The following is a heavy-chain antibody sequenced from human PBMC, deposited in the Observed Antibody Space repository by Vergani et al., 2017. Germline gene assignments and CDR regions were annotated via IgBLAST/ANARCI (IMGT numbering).Heavy chain of an antibody. V-gene: IGHV4-34*01. CDR1: GGSFTSYH. CDR3: ARVNTETNGHLCYDYYMDV. D-gene: IGHD4-11*01. J-gene: IGHJ6*03. Sequence: QVQLQQWGGGLLKPSETLSLTCVVNGGSFTSYHWTWIRQSPGEGLEWVGDIDHTERPHYNPSLKSRLTMSVEKSRNQFSLTLNSVTATDTAIYFCARVNTETNGHLCYDYYMDVWGQGTAVTVS. CDR2: IDHTERP.